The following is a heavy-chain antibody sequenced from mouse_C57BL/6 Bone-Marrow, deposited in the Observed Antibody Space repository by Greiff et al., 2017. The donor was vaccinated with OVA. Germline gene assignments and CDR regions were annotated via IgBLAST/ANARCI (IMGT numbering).Heavy chain of an antibody. V-gene: IGHV5-4*01. Sequence: EVQGVESGGGLVKPGGSLKLSCAASGFTFSSYAMSWVRQTPEKRLEWVATISAGGSYTYYPDNVKGRFTISRDNAKNNLYLQMSHLKSEDTAMYYCARAPYYSNRYYYAMDYWGQGTSVTVSS. CDR1: GFTFSSYA. CDR2: ISAGGSYT. CDR3: ARAPYYSNRYYYAMDY. D-gene: IGHD2-5*01. J-gene: IGHJ4*01.